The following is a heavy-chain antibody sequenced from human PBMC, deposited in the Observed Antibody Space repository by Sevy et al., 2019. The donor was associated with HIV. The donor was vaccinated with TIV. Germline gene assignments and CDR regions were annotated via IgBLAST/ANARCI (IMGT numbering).Heavy chain of an antibody. D-gene: IGHD4-17*01. Sequence: GGSLRLSCAASGFTLSRTGMIWVRQAPGKGLEWVSGISGSGFSTNYADSAKGRFTISRDNSKNTLYLQMNSLRGEDTAVYYCAKVPDDTYDYGEHSDYWGQGTLVTVSS. CDR3: AKVPDDTYDYGEHSDY. J-gene: IGHJ4*02. CDR1: GFTLSRTG. V-gene: IGHV3-23*01. CDR2: ISGSGFST.